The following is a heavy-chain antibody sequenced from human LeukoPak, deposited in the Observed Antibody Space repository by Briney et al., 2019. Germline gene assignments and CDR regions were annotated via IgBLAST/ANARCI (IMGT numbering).Heavy chain of an antibody. J-gene: IGHJ4*02. CDR2: ISGSGGST. V-gene: IGHV3-23*01. CDR3: AKDQWRAAAGILFSPFDY. D-gene: IGHD6-13*01. CDR1: GFTFSSYA. Sequence: PGGSLRLSCAASGFTFSSYAMSWVRQAPGKGLEWVSAISGSGGSTYYADSVKGRFTISRDHSKNTLYLQMNSLRTEDTAVYYCAKDQWRAAAGILFSPFDYWGQGTLVTVSS.